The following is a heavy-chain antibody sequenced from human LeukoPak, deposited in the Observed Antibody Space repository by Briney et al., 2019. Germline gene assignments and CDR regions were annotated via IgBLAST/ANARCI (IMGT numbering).Heavy chain of an antibody. Sequence: GGSLRLSCAASGFTFSSYAMHWVRQAPGKGLEWVAVISYDRSNKYYADSVKGRFTISRDNSKNTLYLQMNSLRAEDTAVYYCARTMVRGVPYYYYGMDVWGKGTTVTVSS. J-gene: IGHJ6*04. CDR2: ISYDRSNK. D-gene: IGHD3-10*01. CDR3: ARTMVRGVPYYYYGMDV. CDR1: GFTFSSYA. V-gene: IGHV3-30*04.